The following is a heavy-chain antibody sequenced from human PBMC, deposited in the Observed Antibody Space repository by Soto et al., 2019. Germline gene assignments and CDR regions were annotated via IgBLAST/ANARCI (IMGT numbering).Heavy chain of an antibody. CDR2: TSYDGNTK. D-gene: IGHD4-17*01. CDR1: GFRFKSFV. J-gene: IGHJ4*02. V-gene: IGHV3-30*19. Sequence: QLVESGGGVVQPGTSLRLSCAASGFRFKSFVMHWVRQVPGKGLQWVALTSYDGNTKYYGDSVQGRFIVSRDNSKNTLDLQMDSLRLEDTALYYCARWGTTGGFDLWGQGTLVPVSS. CDR3: ARWGTTGGFDL.